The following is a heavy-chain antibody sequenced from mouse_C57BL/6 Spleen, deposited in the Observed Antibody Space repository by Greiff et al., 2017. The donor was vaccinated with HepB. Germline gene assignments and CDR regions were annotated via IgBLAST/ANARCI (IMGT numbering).Heavy chain of an antibody. Sequence: VQLQQSGPVLVKPGASVKMSCKASGYTFTDYYMNWVKQSHGKSLEWIGVINPYNGGTSYNQKFKGKATLTVDKSSSTAYMELNSLTSEDSAVYYCAREGAAQAKDAMDYWGQGTSVTVSS. CDR3: AREGAAQAKDAMDY. CDR1: GYTFTDYY. V-gene: IGHV1-19*01. D-gene: IGHD3-2*02. J-gene: IGHJ4*01. CDR2: INPYNGGT.